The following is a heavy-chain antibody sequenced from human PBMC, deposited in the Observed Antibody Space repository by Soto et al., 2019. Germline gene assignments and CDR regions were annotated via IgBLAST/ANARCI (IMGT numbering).Heavy chain of an antibody. J-gene: IGHJ4*02. CDR1: GYTFTSYA. V-gene: IGHV1-3*01. Sequence: ASVKVSCKASGYTFTSYAMHWVRQAPGQRLEWMGWINAGNGNTKYSQKFQGRVTITRDTSASTAYMELSSLRSEDTAVYYCARGAPRGLYAGQLGDYWGQGTLVTVSS. D-gene: IGHD1-1*01. CDR3: ARGAPRGLYAGQLGDY. CDR2: INAGNGNT.